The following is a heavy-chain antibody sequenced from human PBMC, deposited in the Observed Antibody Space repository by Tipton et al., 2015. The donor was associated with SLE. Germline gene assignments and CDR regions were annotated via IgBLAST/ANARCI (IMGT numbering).Heavy chain of an antibody. D-gene: IGHD6-13*01. Sequence: TLSLTCTVSGGSISSSSYYWGWIRQPPGKGLEWIGSIYYSGSTYYNPSLKSRVTISVDTSKNQFSLKLSSVTAADTAVYYCARQSVAAAGPGYYWGQGTLVTVSS. J-gene: IGHJ4*02. V-gene: IGHV4-39*01. CDR3: ARQSVAAAGPGYY. CDR2: IYYSGST. CDR1: GGSISSSSYY.